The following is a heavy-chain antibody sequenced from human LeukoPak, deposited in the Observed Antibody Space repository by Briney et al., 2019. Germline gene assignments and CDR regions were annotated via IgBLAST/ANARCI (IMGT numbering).Heavy chain of an antibody. Sequence: GASVKVSGKASGYTFTGYYMHWVRQAPGQGLEWMGWINPNSGGTNYAQKFQGRVTMTRDTSISTAYMELSRLRSDDTAVYYCARDERYCSSTSCYAWDMDVWGKGTTVTVSS. D-gene: IGHD2-2*01. V-gene: IGHV1-2*02. CDR3: ARDERYCSSTSCYAWDMDV. J-gene: IGHJ6*03. CDR2: INPNSGGT. CDR1: GYTFTGYY.